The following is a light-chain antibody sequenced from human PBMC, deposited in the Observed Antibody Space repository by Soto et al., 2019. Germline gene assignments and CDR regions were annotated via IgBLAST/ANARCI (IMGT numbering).Light chain of an antibody. CDR3: QQTSSVPRT. V-gene: IGKV1-39*01. CDR1: QTINTF. Sequence: DIQMTQSPSSLSASVGDRVTITCRESQTINTFLNWYQQRPGEAPNLLTFLTSTLPPGVPSRFSGSGSGTDFTLTISSLQPEDFETYYCQQTSSVPRTFGQGTKVDIK. J-gene: IGKJ2*01. CDR2: LTS.